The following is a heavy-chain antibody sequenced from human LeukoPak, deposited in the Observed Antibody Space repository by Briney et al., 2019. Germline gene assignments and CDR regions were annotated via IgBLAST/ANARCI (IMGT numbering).Heavy chain of an antibody. CDR1: GYTFTSYY. Sequence: ASVNVSYKASGYTFTSYYINWVRQATGQGLEWMGWMNPNSGNTGYAQKFQGRVNITRNTSISTAYMELSSLRSEDTAVYYCARGGSSTRTGGYYFDYWGQGTLVTVSS. J-gene: IGHJ4*02. CDR3: ARGGSSTRTGGYYFDY. CDR2: MNPNSGNT. V-gene: IGHV1-8*03. D-gene: IGHD2-2*01.